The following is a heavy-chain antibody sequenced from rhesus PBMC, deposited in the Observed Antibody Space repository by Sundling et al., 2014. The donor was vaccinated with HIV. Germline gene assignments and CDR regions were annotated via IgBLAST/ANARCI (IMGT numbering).Heavy chain of an antibody. CDR1: GFTFSSYG. Sequence: EVQLVESGGGLVQPGGSLRLSCAASGFTFSSYGMYWVRQAPGKGLEWISVISSGGGSTYYADSVKGRFTISRDNSKNTLSLQINSLRAEDTAVYYCAKDLMDNIWTGYYTSYGLDSWGQGVVVTVSS. CDR3: AKDLMDNIWTGYYTSYGLDS. V-gene: IGHV3S42*01. CDR2: ISSGGGST. D-gene: IGHD3-3*01. J-gene: IGHJ6*01.